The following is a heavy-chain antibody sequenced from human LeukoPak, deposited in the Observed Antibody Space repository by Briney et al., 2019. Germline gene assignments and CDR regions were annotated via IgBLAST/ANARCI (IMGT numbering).Heavy chain of an antibody. Sequence: ASVKVSCKASGYTFTSYGISWVRQAPGQGLEWMGWISAYNGNTNYAQKLQGRVTMTTDTSTSTAYIELRSLRSDDTAVYYCARDGDVQLEADSDYWGQGTLVTVSS. V-gene: IGHV1-18*01. D-gene: IGHD1-1*01. J-gene: IGHJ4*02. CDR1: GYTFTSYG. CDR2: ISAYNGNT. CDR3: ARDGDVQLEADSDY.